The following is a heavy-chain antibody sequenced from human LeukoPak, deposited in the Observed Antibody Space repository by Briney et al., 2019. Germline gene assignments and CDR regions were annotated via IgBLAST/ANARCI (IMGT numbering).Heavy chain of an antibody. Sequence: GESLKISCKGSGYSFTTYWIGWVRQMPGKGLEWMGIISPGDSHTTYSPSFQGQVTISADKSITTAYLQWSSLKASDTAMYYCARQGVYGDYRNYMDVWGQGTTVAVSS. J-gene: IGHJ6*02. CDR2: ISPGDSHT. CDR1: GYSFTTYW. CDR3: ARQGVYGDYRNYMDV. V-gene: IGHV5-51*01. D-gene: IGHD4-17*01.